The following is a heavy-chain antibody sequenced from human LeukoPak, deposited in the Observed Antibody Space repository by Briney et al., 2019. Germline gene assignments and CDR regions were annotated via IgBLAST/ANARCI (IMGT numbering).Heavy chain of an antibody. Sequence: SETLSLTCTVSGGSISSGSYYWSWIRQPPGKGLEWIGYIYYSGSTNYNPSLKSRVTISVDTSKNQFSLKLSSVTAADTAVYYCARVHDYYDSSGLDWFDPWGQGTLVTVSS. CDR1: GGSISSGSYY. J-gene: IGHJ5*02. V-gene: IGHV4-61*01. D-gene: IGHD3-22*01. CDR3: ARVHDYYDSSGLDWFDP. CDR2: IYYSGST.